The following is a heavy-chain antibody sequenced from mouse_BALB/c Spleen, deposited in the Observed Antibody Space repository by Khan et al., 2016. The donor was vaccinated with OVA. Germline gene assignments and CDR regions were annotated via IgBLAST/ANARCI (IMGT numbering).Heavy chain of an antibody. Sequence: QVQLKESGPELVKPGAAVKMSCKASGYTFTDYVISWVKQRTGQGPEWIGEIYPGSGSTYYNEKFKGKATLTADKSSNPAYMQLSSLTSEDSAVYFCARSYDGAWFAYWGQGTLVTVSA. D-gene: IGHD1-1*01. V-gene: IGHV1-77*01. CDR2: IYPGSGST. CDR1: GYTFTDYV. J-gene: IGHJ3*01. CDR3: ARSYDGAWFAY.